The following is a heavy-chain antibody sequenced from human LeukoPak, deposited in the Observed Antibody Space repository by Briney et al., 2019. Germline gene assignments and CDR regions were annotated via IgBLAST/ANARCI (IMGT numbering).Heavy chain of an antibody. CDR1: GFTFTTYW. Sequence: GGSLRLSCAASGFTFTTYWMHWVRQAPGKGLEWVAVVASDGNDKHHADSVKGRFTISRDNSKNTLYLQMNSLRAGDTAVYYCARDNTIGAADYYFDYWGQGTLVTVSS. V-gene: IGHV3-30*03. D-gene: IGHD6-13*01. CDR2: VASDGNDK. CDR3: ARDNTIGAADYYFDY. J-gene: IGHJ4*02.